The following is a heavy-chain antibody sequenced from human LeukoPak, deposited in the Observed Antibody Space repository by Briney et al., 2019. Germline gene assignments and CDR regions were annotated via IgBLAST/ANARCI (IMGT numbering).Heavy chain of an antibody. D-gene: IGHD5-18*01. CDR1: GYTFISYY. Sequence: ASVKVSCKASGYTFISYYMQWVRQAPGQGLEWMGIIYPGGGSTRYAQNFQGRVTMTRDMPTRTVYMELSSLRSEDTAVYYCARADEGYSYGAFDIWGQGTMVTVSS. V-gene: IGHV1-46*01. CDR2: IYPGGGST. J-gene: IGHJ3*02. CDR3: ARADEGYSYGAFDI.